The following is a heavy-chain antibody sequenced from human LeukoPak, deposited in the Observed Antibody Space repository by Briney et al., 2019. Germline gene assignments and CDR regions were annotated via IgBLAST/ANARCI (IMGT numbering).Heavy chain of an antibody. V-gene: IGHV4-31*03. CDR2: IYYSGST. CDR1: GVSISSGGYC. J-gene: IGHJ4*02. CDR3: ARVPYSGSYYPDY. D-gene: IGHD1-26*01. Sequence: SETLSLTCTVSGVSISSGGYCWSWLRQHPGKGLEWFGYIYYSGSTYYNPSLKSRVTISVDTSKNQFSLKLSSVTAADTAVYYCARVPYSGSYYPDYWRQGTLVTVSS.